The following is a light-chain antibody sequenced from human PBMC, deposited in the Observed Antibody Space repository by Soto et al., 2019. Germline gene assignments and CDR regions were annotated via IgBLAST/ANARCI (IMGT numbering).Light chain of an antibody. V-gene: IGKV3-20*01. J-gene: IGKJ1*01. CDR2: GAS. Sequence: ETVLTQSPGTLSLSPGERATLFCRASQRISNNFLAWYQQIPGQAPSLLIFGASSRATGIPDRFSGSGSGTEFNLTIARMEPEDFAVYYCQKYRRSPPSWTCCQVNKVEIK. CDR1: QRISNNF. CDR3: QKYRRSPPSWT.